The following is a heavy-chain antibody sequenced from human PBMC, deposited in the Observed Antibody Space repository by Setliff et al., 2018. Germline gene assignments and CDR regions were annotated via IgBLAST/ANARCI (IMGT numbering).Heavy chain of an antibody. D-gene: IGHD1-20*01. V-gene: IGHV3-74*01. CDR1: GFTFSSYW. CDR2: MNTDESTT. J-gene: IGHJ4*01. CDR3: ARDGNNWSDLDY. Sequence: PGRSLRLSWAASGFTFSSYWMHWVRQAPGKGLVWFSRMNTDESTTSYADSVKGRFTISKDNSKNTLYLQMNGLRVEDTALYYCARDGNNWSDLDYWGHGTLVTVSS.